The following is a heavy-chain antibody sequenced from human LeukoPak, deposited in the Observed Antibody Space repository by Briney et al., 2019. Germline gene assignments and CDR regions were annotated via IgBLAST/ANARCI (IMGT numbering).Heavy chain of an antibody. CDR3: ARRAGITMVRGVPDY. V-gene: IGHV1-18*01. D-gene: IGHD3-10*01. Sequence: GASVKVSCKASGYTFTSYGISWVRQAPGQGLEWMGWISAYNGNTNYAQKLQGRVTMTRDTSISTAYMELSRLRSDDTAVYYCARRAGITMVRGVPDYWGQGTLVTVSS. CDR2: ISAYNGNT. J-gene: IGHJ4*02. CDR1: GYTFTSYG.